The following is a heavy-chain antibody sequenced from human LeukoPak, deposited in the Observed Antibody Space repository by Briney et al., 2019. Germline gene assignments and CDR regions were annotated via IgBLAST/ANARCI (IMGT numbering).Heavy chain of an antibody. J-gene: IGHJ4*02. CDR3: ASGPSIVVVPAAPIGY. CDR1: GYTFTGYY. Sequence: ASVKVSCKASGYTFTGYYMHWVRQAPGQGLEWMGWINPNSGGTNYAQKFQGRVTMTRDTSISTAYMELSRLRSDDTAVYYCASGPSIVVVPAAPIGYWGQGTLVTVSS. D-gene: IGHD2-2*01. CDR2: INPNSGGT. V-gene: IGHV1-2*02.